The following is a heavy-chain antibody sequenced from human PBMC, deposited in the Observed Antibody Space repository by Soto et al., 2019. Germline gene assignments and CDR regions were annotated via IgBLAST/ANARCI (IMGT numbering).Heavy chain of an antibody. Sequence: QVQLQESGPGLVKPSETLSLTCTVSGGSMRGQHWSWIRQPPGKGLEWIGHHSDSTNYNPSLKSRLTISTDTSKNQFSLKLSSVTASDTAVYYCATYTAGEGGRGYWGQGTLVTVSS. V-gene: IGHV4-4*09. CDR3: ATYTAGEGGRGY. CDR2: HHSDST. D-gene: IGHD3-16*01. J-gene: IGHJ4*02. CDR1: GGSMRGQH.